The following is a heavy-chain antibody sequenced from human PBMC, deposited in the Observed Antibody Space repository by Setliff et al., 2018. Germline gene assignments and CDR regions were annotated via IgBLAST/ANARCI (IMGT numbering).Heavy chain of an antibody. J-gene: IGHJ6*04. CDR2: IYYRGDT. Sequence: LSLTCTVSGASLRSGTYYWGWIRQPPGKGLEWIGRIYYRGDTYYNASLKSRVTISVDTSKDKFSLKLISMSAADTAVYYCATFGYCSGGSCYSFLGSVVWGKGTTVTVSS. CDR3: ATFGYCSGGSCYSFLGSVV. D-gene: IGHD2-15*01. CDR1: GASLRSGTYY. V-gene: IGHV4-39*07.